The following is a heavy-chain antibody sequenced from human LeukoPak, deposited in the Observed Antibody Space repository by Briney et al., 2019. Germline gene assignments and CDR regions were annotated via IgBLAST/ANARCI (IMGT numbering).Heavy chain of an antibody. J-gene: IGHJ4*02. CDR3: SRVDIYGDPTYFDY. Sequence: ASVKVSCKASGYTFTGYYIHWVRQAPGQGLEWMGIINPSGGSTNYLQKFQGRVTMTRDTSTSTVYMELSSLRSEDTAVYYCSRVDIYGDPTYFDYWGQGTLVTVSS. V-gene: IGHV1-46*03. CDR2: INPSGGST. D-gene: IGHD4-17*01. CDR1: GYTFTGYY.